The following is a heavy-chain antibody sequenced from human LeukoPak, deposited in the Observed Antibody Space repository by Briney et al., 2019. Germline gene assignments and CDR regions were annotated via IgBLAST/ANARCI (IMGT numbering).Heavy chain of an antibody. CDR3: AKKFSSAWPCFDY. CDR1: GFPFNTND. CDR2: IGGRDGGT. V-gene: IGHV3-23*01. J-gene: IGHJ4*02. D-gene: IGHD6-19*01. Sequence: AGGSLRLSCAASGFPFNTNDMSWVRQAPGKGLEWVSAIGGRDGGTYYADSVKGRFTISRDNSKNTLYLQLNSLRPEDTALYYCAKKFSSAWPCFDYWGQGALVTVSS.